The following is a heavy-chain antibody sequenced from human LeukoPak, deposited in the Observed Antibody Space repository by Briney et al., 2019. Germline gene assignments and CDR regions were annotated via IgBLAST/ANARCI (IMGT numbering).Heavy chain of an antibody. Sequence: GGSLRLSCAASGFTFSSYSMNWVRQAPAKGLEWVSSISSSSSYIYYADSLKGRFTISIDNAKNSLYLQMNSLRAEDTAVYYCAREAPVAFDIWGQGTMVTVSS. J-gene: IGHJ3*02. CDR1: GFTFSSYS. CDR2: ISSSSSYI. CDR3: AREAPVAFDI. V-gene: IGHV3-21*01.